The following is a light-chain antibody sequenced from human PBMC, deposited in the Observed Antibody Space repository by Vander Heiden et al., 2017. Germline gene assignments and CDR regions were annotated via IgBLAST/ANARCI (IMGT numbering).Light chain of an antibody. CDR2: DVF. CDR3: HSYTSSRTGV. CDR1: NSDIGLYNY. J-gene: IGLJ3*02. Sequence: QSALTQPDSVSGSPEQSITLSCTGTNSDIGLYNYVSWYQQHPYKAPQLIIYDVFNRPSGVSNRFSASKSGNTASLTISGLQAEDEADYYCHSYTSSRTGVFGGGTKLTVL. V-gene: IGLV2-14*03.